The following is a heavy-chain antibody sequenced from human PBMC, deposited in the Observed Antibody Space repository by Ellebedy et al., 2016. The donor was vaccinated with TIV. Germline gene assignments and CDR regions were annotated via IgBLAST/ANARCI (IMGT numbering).Heavy chain of an antibody. CDR3: ARVSRYFDY. J-gene: IGHJ4*02. CDR2: INHSGST. V-gene: IGHV4-34*01. CDR1: GGSFSGYY. Sequence: SQTLSLTCAVYGGSFSGYYWSWIRQPPGKGLEWIGEINHSGSTNYNPSLKSRVTISVDTSKNQFSLKLSSVTAADTAVYYCARVSRYFDYWGQGTLVTVSS.